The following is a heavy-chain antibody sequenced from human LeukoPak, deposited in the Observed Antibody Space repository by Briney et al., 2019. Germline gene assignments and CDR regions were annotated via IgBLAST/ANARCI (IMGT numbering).Heavy chain of an antibody. CDR2: INGSGGST. D-gene: IGHD3-10*01. Sequence: PGGSLRLSCAASGFTFSSYAMSWVRQAPGKGLEWVSGINGSGGSTYYADSVKGRFTISRDNSKNTLYLQMNSLRAEDTAVYYCAKGFSDGSGSYYFDYWGQGTLVTVSS. CDR3: AKGFSDGSGSYYFDY. V-gene: IGHV3-23*01. J-gene: IGHJ4*02. CDR1: GFTFSSYA.